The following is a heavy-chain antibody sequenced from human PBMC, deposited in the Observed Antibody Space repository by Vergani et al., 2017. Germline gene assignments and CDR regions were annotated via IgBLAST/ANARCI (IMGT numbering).Heavy chain of an antibody. CDR3: AGGVEQPWDYYYYYMDV. CDR1: GFTFSSYS. Sequence: EVQLVESGGGLVKPGGSLRLSCAASGFTFSSYSMNWVRQAPGKGVEWASSISSSSSYIYYADSVKGRFTISRDNAKNSLYLQMNSLRAEDTAVYYCAGGVEQPWDYYYYYMDVWGKGTTVTVSS. CDR2: ISSSSSYI. J-gene: IGHJ6*03. V-gene: IGHV3-21*01. D-gene: IGHD6-13*01.